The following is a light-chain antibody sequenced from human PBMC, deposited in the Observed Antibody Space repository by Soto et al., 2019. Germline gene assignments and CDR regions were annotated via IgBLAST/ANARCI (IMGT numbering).Light chain of an antibody. V-gene: IGKV3-20*01. Sequence: EIVLTQSPGTLSLSPGERATLSCRSSQSFDSNFLAWYQQTPGQAPRLLIYGASKMATGIPDRFSGSGSGTDFTLTISRLEPEDFAVYYCQHYGNSLAFGQGTKVEI. CDR3: QHYGNSLA. CDR2: GAS. J-gene: IGKJ1*01. CDR1: QSFDSNF.